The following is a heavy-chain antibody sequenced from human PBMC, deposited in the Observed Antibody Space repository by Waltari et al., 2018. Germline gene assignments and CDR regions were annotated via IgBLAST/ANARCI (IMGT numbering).Heavy chain of an antibody. D-gene: IGHD2-8*01. Sequence: QLLEYGGGLVHPGGSLRLSCAASGFTLSTYARGWVRQAPGTGLEWVSSIGGGDGSTYYADSVKGRFTVSRDNSKNTLSLQMNGLGADDTAVYFCARVAGYTNGGFDYWGQGTLVTVSS. V-gene: IGHV3-23*01. CDR2: IGGGDGST. CDR1: GFTLSTYA. CDR3: ARVAGYTNGGFDY. J-gene: IGHJ4*02.